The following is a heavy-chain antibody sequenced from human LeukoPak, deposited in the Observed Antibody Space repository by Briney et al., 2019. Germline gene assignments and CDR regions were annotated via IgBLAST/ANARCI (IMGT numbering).Heavy chain of an antibody. CDR3: ARCPISAAVRYFDWSFDY. Sequence: GASVKVSCKASGYTFTGYYMHRVRQAPGQGLEWMGWINPNSGGTNYAQKFQGRVTMTRDTSISTAYMELSRLRSDDTAVYYCARCPISAAVRYFDWSFDYWGQGTLVTVSS. J-gene: IGHJ4*02. D-gene: IGHD3-9*01. CDR1: GYTFTGYY. CDR2: INPNSGGT. V-gene: IGHV1-2*02.